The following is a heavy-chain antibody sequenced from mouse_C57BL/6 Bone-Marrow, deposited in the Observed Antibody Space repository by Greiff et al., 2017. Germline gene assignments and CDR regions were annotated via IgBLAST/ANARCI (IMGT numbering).Heavy chain of an antibody. V-gene: IGHV2-2*01. CDR2: IWSGGST. CDR1: GFSLTSYG. D-gene: IGHD2-3*01. Sequence: QVQLKESGPGLVQPSQSLSITCTVSGFSLTSYGVHWVRQSPGKGLEWLGVIWSGGSTDYNAAFISRLSISKDNSKSQVFFKMNSLQADDTAIFYCASPRWSLVDYWGQGTTLTVSS. CDR3: ASPRWSLVDY. J-gene: IGHJ2*01.